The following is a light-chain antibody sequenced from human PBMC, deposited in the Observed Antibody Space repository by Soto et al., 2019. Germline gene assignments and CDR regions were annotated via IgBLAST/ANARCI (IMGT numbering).Light chain of an antibody. Sequence: EIVMTQPPATLSVSPGETATLSCRASQSVSSNLAWYQQKPGQAPRLLIYGASTRATGIPARFSGSGSGTEFTLTINSLQSEDSAVYYCQQHNQWPITFGQGTRLEIK. J-gene: IGKJ5*01. V-gene: IGKV3-15*01. CDR3: QQHNQWPIT. CDR1: QSVSSN. CDR2: GAS.